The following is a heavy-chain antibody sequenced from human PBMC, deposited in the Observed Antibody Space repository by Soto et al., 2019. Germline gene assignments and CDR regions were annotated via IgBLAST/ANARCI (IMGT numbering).Heavy chain of an antibody. CDR3: AKYRGANMVRGFLGY. D-gene: IGHD3-10*01. J-gene: IGHJ4*02. CDR2: ISYDGSNK. Sequence: QVQLVESGGGVVQPGRSLRLSCAASGFTFSSYGMHWVRQAPGKGLEWVAVISYDGSNKYYADSVKGRFTISRDNSKNTLYLQMNSLRAEDTAVYYCAKYRGANMVRGFLGYWGQGTLVTVSS. V-gene: IGHV3-30*18. CDR1: GFTFSSYG.